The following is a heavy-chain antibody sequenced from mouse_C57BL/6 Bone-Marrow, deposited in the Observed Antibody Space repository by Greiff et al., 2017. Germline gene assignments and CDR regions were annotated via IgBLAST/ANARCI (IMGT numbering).Heavy chain of an antibody. Sequence: QVHVKQSGAELVKPGASVKISCKASGYAFSSYWMNWVKQRPGKGLEWIGQIYPGDGDTNYNGKFKGKATLTADKSSSTAYMQLSSLTSEDSAVYFCARGGYGSILYYYAMDYWGQGTSVTVSS. CDR3: ARGGYGSILYYYAMDY. CDR2: IYPGDGDT. D-gene: IGHD1-1*01. CDR1: GYAFSSYW. J-gene: IGHJ4*01. V-gene: IGHV1-80*01.